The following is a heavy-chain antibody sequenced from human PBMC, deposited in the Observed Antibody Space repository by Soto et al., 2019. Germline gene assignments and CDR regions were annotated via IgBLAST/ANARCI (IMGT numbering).Heavy chain of an antibody. CDR1: SYTFIDYG. V-gene: IGHV1-18*01. J-gene: IGHJ6*02. CDR3: ARGRWLYSGLDV. CDR2: ISAYNGDT. Sequence: ASVKVSCKASSYTFIDYGISWVLQAPGQGLEWMGWISAYNGDTKYAQKLQGRVTMTTDTSTSTAYMELRSLRSGDSAIYYCARGRWLYSGLDVWGQGTTVTVSS. D-gene: IGHD6-19*01.